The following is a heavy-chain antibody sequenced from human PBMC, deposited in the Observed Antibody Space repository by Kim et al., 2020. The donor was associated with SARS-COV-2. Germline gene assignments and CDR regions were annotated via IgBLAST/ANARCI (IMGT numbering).Heavy chain of an antibody. D-gene: IGHD2-21*01. Sequence: SGPTLVNPTQTLTLTCRFSGFSLNTAGAGVGWIRQPPGKALECLAIIYWDDDKRYGPSLKRRLSITKDTSRGQVVLTMTEMDPVDTATYYCVHRSPDPRKRGETTTCGDYFDSWGQGISVTVSS. V-gene: IGHV2-5*05. CDR2: IYWDDDK. CDR3: VHRSPDPRKRGETTTCGDYFDS. J-gene: IGHJ4*02. CDR1: GFSLNTAGAG.